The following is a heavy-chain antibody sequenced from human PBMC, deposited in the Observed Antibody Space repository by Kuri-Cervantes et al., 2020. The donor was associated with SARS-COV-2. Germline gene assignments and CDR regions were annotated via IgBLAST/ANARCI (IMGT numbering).Heavy chain of an antibody. V-gene: IGHV4-61*01. J-gene: IGHJ5*02. CDR2: IYYSGST. D-gene: IGHD5-24*01. CDR3: ARSARRDGYNYWFDP. CDR1: GGSVSSGSYY. Sequence: SETLSLTCTVSGGSVSSGSYYWSWIRQPPGKGLEWIGYIYYSGSTNYNPSLKSRVTISVDTSKNQFSLKLSSVTAADTAVYYCARSARRDGYNYWFDPWGQGNLV.